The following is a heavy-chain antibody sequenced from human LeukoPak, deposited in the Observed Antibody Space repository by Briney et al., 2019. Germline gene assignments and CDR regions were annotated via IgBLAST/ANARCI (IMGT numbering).Heavy chain of an antibody. CDR1: GFTFSSYS. D-gene: IGHD6-19*01. Sequence: GGSLRLSCAASGFTFSSYSMNWVRQAPGKGLEWVSSISSSSSYIYYADSVKGRFTISRDNAKNSLYLQMNSLRAEDTAVYYCARGVIGIAVAGRGAFDIWGQGTMVTVSS. CDR3: ARGVIGIAVAGRGAFDI. J-gene: IGHJ3*02. CDR2: ISSSSSYI. V-gene: IGHV3-21*04.